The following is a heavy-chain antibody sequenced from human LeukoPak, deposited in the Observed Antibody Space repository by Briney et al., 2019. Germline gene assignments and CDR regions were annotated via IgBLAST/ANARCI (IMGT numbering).Heavy chain of an antibody. V-gene: IGHV4-4*02. CDR2: IYHRGTT. J-gene: IGHJ4*02. Sequence: KPSGTLSLTCAVSGGSISGSNWWSWVRQPPGKGLAWIGEIYHRGTTNYNPSLKSRVTISVDKSKNQFSLRLNSVTAADTAVYFCARFSSVVGPDGDYWGRGTLVTVSS. CDR1: GGSISGSNW. CDR3: ARFSSVVGPDGDY. D-gene: IGHD2-21*01.